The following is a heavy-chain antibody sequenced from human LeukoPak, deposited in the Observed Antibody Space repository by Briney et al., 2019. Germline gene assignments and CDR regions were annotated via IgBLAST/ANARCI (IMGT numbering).Heavy chain of an antibody. CDR2: IYPGDSDA. J-gene: IGHJ4*02. CDR1: GYSFTSYW. CDR3: ARFSPFCGSPTSYFDY. Sequence: GESLKISCKGSGYSFTSYWIGWVRQMPGKGLEWMGIIYPGDSDARYSPSFQGQVTISADKSISTAYLQWSSLKASDTAMYYCARFSPFCGSPTSYFDYWGQGPLVTVS. V-gene: IGHV5-51*01. D-gene: IGHD2-2*01.